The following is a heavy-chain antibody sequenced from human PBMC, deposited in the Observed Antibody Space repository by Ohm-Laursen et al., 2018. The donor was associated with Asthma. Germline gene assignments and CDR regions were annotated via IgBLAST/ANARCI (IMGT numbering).Heavy chain of an antibody. CDR2: ISTASTFI. D-gene: IGHD1-26*01. V-gene: IGHV3-21*01. CDR1: GFTFSSYG. CDR3: ARIGPEWELPGREYSLHH. Sequence: SLRLSCAASGFTFSSYGMHWVRQAPGKGLEWVASISTASTFIYYADSVRGRSTTSRDNARNSVYLQMNSLRAEDTALYYCARIGPEWELPGREYSLHHWGEGTLVTVSS. J-gene: IGHJ1*01.